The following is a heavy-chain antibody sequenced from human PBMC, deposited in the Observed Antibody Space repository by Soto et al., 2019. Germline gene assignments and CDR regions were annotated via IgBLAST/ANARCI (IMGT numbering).Heavy chain of an antibody. CDR1: VYTFTGTY. CDR2: IDPNGGRT. CDR3: ARDQSYNDLYWWLDT. Sequence: EASVKVSCKAYVYTFTGTYMHGVRQAPGQGLEWMGVIDPNGGRTIYAEKFQGRLTLTRDTSTATDYMQLSSLRPEDTAMYFCARDQSYNDLYWWLDTWRQGTLVTV. V-gene: IGHV1-46*01. J-gene: IGHJ5*02. D-gene: IGHD3-22*01.